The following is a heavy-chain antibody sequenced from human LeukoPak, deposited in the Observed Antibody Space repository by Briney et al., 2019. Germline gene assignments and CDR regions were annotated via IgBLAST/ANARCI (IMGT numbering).Heavy chain of an antibody. CDR2: FDPEDGET. V-gene: IGHV1-24*01. CDR3: ATEGDDCSGGSCYVGIYYFEY. D-gene: IGHD2-15*01. J-gene: IGHJ4*02. CDR1: GGTFSSYA. Sequence: ASVKVSCKASGGTFSSYAISWVRQAPGQGLEWMGGFDPEDGETIYAQKFQGRVSMTEDTSTDTAYMELSSLRSEDTAVYYCATEGDDCSGGSCYVGIYYFEYWGQGTLVTVSS.